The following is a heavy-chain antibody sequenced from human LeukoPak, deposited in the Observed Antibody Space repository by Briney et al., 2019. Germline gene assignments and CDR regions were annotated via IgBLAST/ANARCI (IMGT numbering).Heavy chain of an antibody. CDR2: ISSSGGTI. CDR1: GGSINSYY. J-gene: IGHJ4*02. CDR3: ARDQYGLGYGSLFDY. D-gene: IGHD3-10*01. Sequence: LSLTCTVSGGSINSYYWSWIRQPPGKGLEWVSYISSSGGTIYYADSVKGRFTISRDNAKKSLYLEMNSLRAEDTAVYYCARDQYGLGYGSLFDYWGQGTLVTVSS. V-gene: IGHV3-11*01.